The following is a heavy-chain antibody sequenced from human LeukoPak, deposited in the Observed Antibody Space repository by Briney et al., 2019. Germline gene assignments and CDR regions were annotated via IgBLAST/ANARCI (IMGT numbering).Heavy chain of an antibody. Sequence: GESLKISCKGSGYSFTSYWIGWVRQMPGKGLEWMGIIYPGDSDTRYSPSFQGQVTISADKSISTAYLQWSSLKASDTAMYYCARPQNNWNFGWYFDLWGRGTLVTVSS. CDR1: GYSFTSYW. CDR2: IYPGDSDT. D-gene: IGHD1-7*01. J-gene: IGHJ2*01. V-gene: IGHV5-51*01. CDR3: ARPQNNWNFGWYFDL.